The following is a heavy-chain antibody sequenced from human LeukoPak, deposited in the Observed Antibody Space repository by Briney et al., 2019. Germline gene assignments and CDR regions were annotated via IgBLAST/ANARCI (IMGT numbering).Heavy chain of an antibody. V-gene: IGHV4-59*01. CDR3: ARSSGWYHYFDY. CDR1: GGSISSYY. D-gene: IGHD6-19*01. Sequence: SETLSLTCTVSGGSISSYYWSWIRQPPGKGLEWIGYIYYSGSTNYNPSLKSRVTISVDTSKNQFSLKLSSVTAADTAVYYCARSSGWYHYFDYWGQGTLVTVS. J-gene: IGHJ4*02. CDR2: IYYSGST.